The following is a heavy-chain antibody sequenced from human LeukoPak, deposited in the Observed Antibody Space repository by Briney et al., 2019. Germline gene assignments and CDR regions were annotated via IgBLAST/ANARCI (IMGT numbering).Heavy chain of an antibody. CDR3: ASDDY. J-gene: IGHJ4*02. CDR2: IRDDGSNK. CDR1: GFTFSTYG. V-gene: IGHV3-30*02. Sequence: GGSLRLSCAASGFTFSTYGMHWVRQAPGKRLEWVAFIRDDGSNKHYVDSVKGRFTISRDNSKNTLYLQMNSLRAEDTAIYYCASDDYWGQGTLVAVSS.